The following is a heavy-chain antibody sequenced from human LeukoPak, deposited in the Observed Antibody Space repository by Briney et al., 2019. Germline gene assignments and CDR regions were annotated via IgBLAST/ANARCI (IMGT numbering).Heavy chain of an antibody. V-gene: IGHV1-46*01. CDR1: GYTFTKYL. CDR2: INPQGDIT. Sequence: GASVNVSCKTSGYTFTKYLIHWVRQAPGQGLEWMGTINPQGDITNYAQRFQGRITLTEDTSTSTVYMELSSLTSEDTAVYYCARPSYCVADNCGYWLDPWGPGTLVTVSS. J-gene: IGHJ5*02. CDR3: ARPSYCVADNCGYWLDP. D-gene: IGHD2-21*01.